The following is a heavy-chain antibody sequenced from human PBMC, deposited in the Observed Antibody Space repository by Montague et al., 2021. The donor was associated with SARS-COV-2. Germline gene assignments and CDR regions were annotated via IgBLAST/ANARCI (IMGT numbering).Heavy chain of an antibody. V-gene: IGHV4-39*07. J-gene: IGHJ4*02. CDR2: IYHSGSA. D-gene: IGHD1-26*01. CDR3: ARVPVSGTYWSGDY. CDR1: GGSISSTSYY. Sequence: SETLSLTCTVSGGSISSTSYYWGWVRQPPGKGLEWIGSIYHSGSAYFNPSLKSRVTISIDTTKNQFSLKVNSVTAADTAVYSCARVPVSGTYWSGDYWGQGTLVTVSS.